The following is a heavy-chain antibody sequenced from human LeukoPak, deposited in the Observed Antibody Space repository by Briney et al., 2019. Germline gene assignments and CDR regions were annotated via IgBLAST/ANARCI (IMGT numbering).Heavy chain of an antibody. CDR3: ARSHPWYYYYYMDV. CDR1: GGSISSYY. V-gene: IGHV4-59*01. J-gene: IGHJ6*03. CDR2: IYYSGST. Sequence: PSETLSLTCTVSGGSISSYYWSWIRQPPGKGLEWIGYIYYSGSTNYNPSLKSRVTISVDTSKNQFSLKLSSVTAADTAVYYCARSHPWYYYYYMDVWGKGTTVTVSS.